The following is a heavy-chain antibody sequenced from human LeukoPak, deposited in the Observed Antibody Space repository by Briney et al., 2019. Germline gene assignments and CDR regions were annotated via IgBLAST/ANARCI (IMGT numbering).Heavy chain of an antibody. CDR3: AKGDYDFWSGYYMAVRPFDY. V-gene: IGHV3-23*01. CDR1: GFTFSSYG. D-gene: IGHD3-3*01. CDR2: ISGSGGST. Sequence: PGGSLRLSCAASGFTFSSYGMHWVRQAPGEGVEWVSAISGSGGSTYYADSVKGRFTISRDNSKNTLYLQMNSLRAEDTAVYYCAKGDYDFWSGYYMAVRPFDYWGQGTLVTVSS. J-gene: IGHJ4*02.